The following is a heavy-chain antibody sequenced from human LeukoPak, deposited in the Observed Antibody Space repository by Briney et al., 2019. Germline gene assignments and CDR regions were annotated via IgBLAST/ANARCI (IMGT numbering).Heavy chain of an antibody. V-gene: IGHV4-31*03. J-gene: IGHJ3*02. Sequence: PSETLSLTCTVSGGSINSSGYFWSWIRQFPGKGLEWIGYIFYSGSTDYNPSLRSRVSISVDTSKNQFSLKLSSVTAADTAVYYCARESPRGVTHPFCFDIWGQGTMVTVTS. D-gene: IGHD3-10*01. CDR2: IFYSGST. CDR1: GGSINSSGYF. CDR3: ARESPRGVTHPFCFDI.